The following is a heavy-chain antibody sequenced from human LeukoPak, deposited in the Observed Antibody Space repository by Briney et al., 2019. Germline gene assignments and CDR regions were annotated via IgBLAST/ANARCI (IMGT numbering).Heavy chain of an antibody. CDR3: ARGKGDYAIYDY. CDR1: GGSLSSHY. Sequence: SETLSLTCTVSGGSLSSHYCSWIRQPAGKGLEWIARIYTSGSTNYNPSLKSRVTISVDKSKNQFSLKLSSVTAADTAVYFCARGKGDYAIYDYWGQGTLVTVSS. CDR2: IYTSGST. D-gene: IGHD4-17*01. V-gene: IGHV4-4*07. J-gene: IGHJ4*02.